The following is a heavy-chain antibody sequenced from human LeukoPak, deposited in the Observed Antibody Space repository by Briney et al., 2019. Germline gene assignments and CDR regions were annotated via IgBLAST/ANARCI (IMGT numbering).Heavy chain of an antibody. CDR3: TTSLLGQGYYYHGSDV. D-gene: IGHD3-22*01. CDR1: GFTFSNAW. V-gene: IGHV3-15*07. J-gene: IGHJ6*02. Sequence: GGSLRLSCAASGFTFSNAWMNWVRQAPGKGLEWVGHIKNKRDGGTTDYAAPVKGRFTISRNDSDTALYLQMNSLKTEDAAVYFCTTSLLGQGYYYHGSDVWGQGTTVTVSS. CDR2: IKNKRDGGTT.